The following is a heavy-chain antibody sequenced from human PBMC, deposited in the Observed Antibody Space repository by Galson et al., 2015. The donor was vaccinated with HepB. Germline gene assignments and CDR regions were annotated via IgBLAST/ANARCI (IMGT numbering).Heavy chain of an antibody. J-gene: IGHJ6*03. D-gene: IGHD6-19*01. V-gene: IGHV3-30*18. CDR3: AKDYKHSSGWYADYYYYYMDV. Sequence: SLRLSCAASGFTFSSYGMHWVRQAPGKGLEWVAVISYDGSNKYYADSVKGRFTISRDNSKNTLYLQMNSLRAEDTAVYYCAKDYKHSSGWYADYYYYYMDVWGKGTTVTVSS. CDR2: ISYDGSNK. CDR1: GFTFSSYG.